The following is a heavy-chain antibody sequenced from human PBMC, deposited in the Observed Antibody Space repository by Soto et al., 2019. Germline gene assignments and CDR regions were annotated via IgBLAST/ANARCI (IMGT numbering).Heavy chain of an antibody. V-gene: IGHV1-2*02. D-gene: IGHD3-16*01. Sequence: VQLVQSGAEVKKPGASVYVSCKASGYTFSAYYVHWVRQAPGQGLEWMGWINPNVGGTNYARKFQGRVTMTRDTSISTVYMKLTRLSPDDTAIYYCARGGREVTRIPYDTWGQGTRVTVSS. CDR3: ARGGREVTRIPYDT. J-gene: IGHJ5*02. CDR2: INPNVGGT. CDR1: GYTFSAYY.